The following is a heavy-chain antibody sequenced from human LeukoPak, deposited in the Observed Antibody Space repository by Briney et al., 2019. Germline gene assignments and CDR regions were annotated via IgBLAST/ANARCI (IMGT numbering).Heavy chain of an antibody. D-gene: IGHD2-21*02. CDR1: EFNFFSYG. CDR2: IFTDGSTT. Sequence: PGGSLRLSCVASEFNFFSYGMQWVRQAPGKGLVWVSRIFTDGSTTSYADSVKGRFTISRDNAKNTLYLQMNSLRAEDTAVYYCARELPREVTLDYWSQGTLVTVSP. J-gene: IGHJ4*01. V-gene: IGHV3-74*01. CDR3: ARELPREVTLDY.